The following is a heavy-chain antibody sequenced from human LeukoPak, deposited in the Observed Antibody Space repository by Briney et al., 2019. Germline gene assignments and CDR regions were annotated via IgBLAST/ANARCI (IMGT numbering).Heavy chain of an antibody. J-gene: IGHJ4*02. CDR1: GYTFTSYD. D-gene: IGHD3-22*01. V-gene: IGHV1-8*03. CDR3: ARGDSSGYYYFDY. CDR2: MNPNSGNT. Sequence: ASVKLSCTASGYTFTSYDINWVRHATAQGLERMGWMNPNSGNTGYAQKFQGRVTITTNNSISTAYMELSSLRSEDTAVYYCARGDSSGYYYFDYWGQGTLVTVSS.